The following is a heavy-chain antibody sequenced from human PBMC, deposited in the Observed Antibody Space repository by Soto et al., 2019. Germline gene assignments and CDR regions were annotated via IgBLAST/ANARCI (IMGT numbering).Heavy chain of an antibody. CDR1: GGSISSSSYN. CDR2: IYYNGDT. V-gene: IGHV4-39*01. CDR3: ARDDSNYVFDY. Sequence: SETLSLTCSVSGGSISSSSYNWDWIRQPPGKGLEWIGTIYYNGDTDYNPSLKSRATISVDASDYQFSLKLSSVTAADTSIYYCARDDSNYVFDYWGQGTLVTVSS. D-gene: IGHD4-4*01. J-gene: IGHJ4*02.